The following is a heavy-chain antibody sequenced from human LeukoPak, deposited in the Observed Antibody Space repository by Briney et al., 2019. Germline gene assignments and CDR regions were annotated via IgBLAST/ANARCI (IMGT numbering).Heavy chain of an antibody. CDR3: ARLLGYSSELDY. D-gene: IGHD6-25*01. CDR2: IHHSGST. V-gene: IGHV4-38-2*02. CDR1: GYSISSGYF. J-gene: IGHJ4*02. Sequence: PSETLSLTCTVSGYSISSGYFWGWIRQPPGKGLEWIGTIHHSGSTYYNPSLKSRVTISVDTSKNQFSLRLSSVTAADTAVYYCARLLGYSSELDYWGQGTLVTVSS.